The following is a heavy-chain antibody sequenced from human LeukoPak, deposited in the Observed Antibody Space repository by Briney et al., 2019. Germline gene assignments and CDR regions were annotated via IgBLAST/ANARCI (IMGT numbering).Heavy chain of an antibody. J-gene: IGHJ4*02. V-gene: IGHV4-4*07. CDR1: GGSISSYY. Sequence: PSETLSLTCTVSGGSISSYYWSWIRQPAGKGLEWLGRIYTSGSTNYNPSLKSRVTMSVDTSKNQFSLKLSSVTAVDTAVYYCARDDLRMTTVTATDYWGQGTLVTVSS. CDR3: ARDDLRMTTVTATDY. D-gene: IGHD4-17*01. CDR2: IYTSGST.